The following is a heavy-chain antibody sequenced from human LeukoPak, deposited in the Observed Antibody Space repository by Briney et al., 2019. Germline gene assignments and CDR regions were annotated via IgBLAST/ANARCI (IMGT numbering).Heavy chain of an antibody. CDR2: ISSNGGTT. D-gene: IGHD6-19*01. V-gene: IGHV3-64*02. CDR1: GFTFSSYA. Sequence: PGGSLRLSCAASGFTFSSYAMHWVRLSPGKGLEYVSGISSNGGTTSYADSVQGRFTISRDNSENTLYLQMGSLRGEDMAVYYCAKVGSGWPGYYFDYWGQGTLVTVSS. J-gene: IGHJ4*02. CDR3: AKVGSGWPGYYFDY.